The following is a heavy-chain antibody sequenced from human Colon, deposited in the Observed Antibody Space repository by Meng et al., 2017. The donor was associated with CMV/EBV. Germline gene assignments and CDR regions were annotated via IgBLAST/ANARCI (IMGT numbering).Heavy chain of an antibody. D-gene: IGHD5/OR15-5a*01. Sequence: ASVKVSCKTSGYGFKSYGISWVRQAPGQGLEWLGWISGYSGNTNYSQKFQARVSMTKESSTTTFYLELRSLEHGDTAMYFCVRDRESSIVVTPGLAAHWGQGTQVTVSS. V-gene: IGHV1-18*01. CDR2: ISGYSGNT. J-gene: IGHJ4*02. CDR3: VRDRESSIVVTPGLAAH. CDR1: GYGFKSYG.